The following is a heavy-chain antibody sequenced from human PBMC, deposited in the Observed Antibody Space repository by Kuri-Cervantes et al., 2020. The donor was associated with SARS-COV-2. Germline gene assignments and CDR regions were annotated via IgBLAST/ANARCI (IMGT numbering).Heavy chain of an antibody. CDR2: INHSGST. CDR1: GGSFSGYY. Sequence: SETLSLTCAVYGGSFSGYYWSWIRQPPGKGLEWIGEINHSGSTNYNPSLKSRVTISVDTSKNQFSLKLSSVTAADTAVYYCARGRAPHRYYYYMDVWGKGTTVTVSS. J-gene: IGHJ6*03. V-gene: IGHV4-34*01. CDR3: ARGRAPHRYYYYMDV.